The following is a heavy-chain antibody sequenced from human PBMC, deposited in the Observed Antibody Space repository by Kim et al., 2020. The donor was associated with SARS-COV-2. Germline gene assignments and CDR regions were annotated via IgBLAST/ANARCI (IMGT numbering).Heavy chain of an antibody. D-gene: IGHD3-9*01. CDR3: ARDVQLDILTGYYLYYFDY. CDR1: GFTFSSYS. CDR2: ISSSSSYI. V-gene: IGHV3-21*01. Sequence: GGSLRLSCAASGFTFSSYSMNWVRQAPGKGLEWVSSISSSSSYIYYADSVKGRFTISRDNAKNSLYLQMNSLRAEDTAVYYCARDVQLDILTGYYLYYFDYWGQGTLVTVSS. J-gene: IGHJ4*02.